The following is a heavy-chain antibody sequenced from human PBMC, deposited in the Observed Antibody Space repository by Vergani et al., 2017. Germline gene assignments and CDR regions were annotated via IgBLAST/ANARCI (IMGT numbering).Heavy chain of an antibody. CDR3: ARDHRDYNNYPGTFDI. CDR2: ISNSGNTI. CDR1: GFSFSDHY. J-gene: IGHJ3*02. Sequence: QVQLVESGGGLVKPGGSLRLSCAASGFSFSDHYMTWIRQAPGKGLEWVSYISNSGNTIEYADSVKGRFSISSDTAKSSLFLQIDSLRAEDTAVYYCARDHRDYNNYPGTFDIWGQGSMVTVSS. V-gene: IGHV3-11*01. D-gene: IGHD5-24*01.